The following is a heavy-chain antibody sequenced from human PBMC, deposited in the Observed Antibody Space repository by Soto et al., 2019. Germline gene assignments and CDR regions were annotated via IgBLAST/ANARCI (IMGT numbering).Heavy chain of an antibody. Sequence: QVQLVQSGAEVKKPGASVKVSCKASGYTFTSYGISWVRQAPGQGLEWMGWISAYNGNTNYAQKLQGRVTMTTDTSTSTAYMELRSLRSDDTAVYYFARVVAVAGTTSLIDYWGQGTLVTVSS. CDR2: ISAYNGNT. CDR1: GYTFTSYG. CDR3: ARVVAVAGTTSLIDY. J-gene: IGHJ4*02. D-gene: IGHD6-19*01. V-gene: IGHV1-18*01.